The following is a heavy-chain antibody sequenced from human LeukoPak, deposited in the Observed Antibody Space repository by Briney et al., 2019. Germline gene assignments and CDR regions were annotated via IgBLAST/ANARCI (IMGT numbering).Heavy chain of an antibody. CDR1: GFIVSRYY. CDR2: IYTGADT. CDR3: TKGSHEASAGFH. Sequence: GGSLRLSCVASGFIVSRYYMSWVRQAPGTALEWISVIYTGADTYYADSVRGRFTISRDDSKNTVYLQMNPLRADDTAVYYCTKGSHEASAGFHWGEGTLVTVSS. J-gene: IGHJ4*02. V-gene: IGHV3-53*01. D-gene: IGHD1-26*01.